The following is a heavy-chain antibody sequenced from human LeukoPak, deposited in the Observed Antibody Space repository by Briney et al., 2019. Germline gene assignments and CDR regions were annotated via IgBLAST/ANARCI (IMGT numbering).Heavy chain of an antibody. CDR1: GFTFSSYG. D-gene: IGHD6-19*01. V-gene: IGHV3-30-3*01. CDR2: ISYEGSNK. Sequence: GGSLRLSCAASGFTFSSYGMHWVRQAPGKGLEWVAVISYEGSNKYYADSVKGRFTISRDNSKTTMYLQMNSLRAEDPAGYYCARDQGQKQWLVLFWFDPWGQGTLVTVSS. J-gene: IGHJ5*02. CDR3: ARDQGQKQWLVLFWFDP.